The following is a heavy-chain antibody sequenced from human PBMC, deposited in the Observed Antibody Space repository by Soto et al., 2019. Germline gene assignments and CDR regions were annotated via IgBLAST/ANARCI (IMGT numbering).Heavy chain of an antibody. CDR3: ARSAPYDD. V-gene: IGHV1-46*01. CDR2: INPNDGST. Sequence: QVQLMQSGAEVKKPGASVRVSCKASGYTFTNYYVHWVRQAPGQGLEWMGFINPNDGSTTYAQKFPGTSTVTTDMSPRTVYMQLSSLRSEDTAVFDCARSAPYDDWGQGTLVTVSS. J-gene: IGHJ4*02. CDR1: GYTFTNYY.